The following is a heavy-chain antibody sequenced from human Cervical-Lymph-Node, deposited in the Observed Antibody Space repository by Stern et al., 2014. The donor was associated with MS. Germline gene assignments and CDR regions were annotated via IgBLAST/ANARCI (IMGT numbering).Heavy chain of an antibody. V-gene: IGHV1-18*01. CDR1: GYTFTSYG. Sequence: VQLVESGAEVKKPGASVKVSCKASGYTFTSYGISCVRQAPGQGLEWMGWISAYNGNTTYAQKLQGRVTMTTDTSTSTAYMELRSLRSDDTAVYYCARDSGYSSSWYPWYFDYWGQGTLVTVSS. D-gene: IGHD6-13*01. J-gene: IGHJ4*02. CDR3: ARDSGYSSSWYPWYFDY. CDR2: ISAYNGNT.